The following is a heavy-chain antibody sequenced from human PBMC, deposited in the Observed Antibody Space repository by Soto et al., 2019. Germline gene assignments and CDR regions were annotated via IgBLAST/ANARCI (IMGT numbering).Heavy chain of an antibody. CDR3: TTVNSLLWFGDRDWFGP. CDR2: IKSKTDGGTT. D-gene: IGHD3-10*01. CDR1: GFTFSNAW. Sequence: PGGSLRLSCAASGFTFSNAWMSWVRQAPGKGLEWVGRIKSKTDGGTTDYAAPVKGRFTISRDDSKNTLYLQMNSLKTEDTAVYYCTTVNSLLWFGDRDWFGPWGQGKLVTVS. V-gene: IGHV3-15*01. J-gene: IGHJ5*02.